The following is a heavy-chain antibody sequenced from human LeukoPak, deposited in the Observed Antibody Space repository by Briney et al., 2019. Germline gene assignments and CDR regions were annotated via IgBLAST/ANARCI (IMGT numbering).Heavy chain of an antibody. D-gene: IGHD2-8*01. J-gene: IGHJ5*02. Sequence: KPSETLSLTCTVSGGSISSYYWSWIRQPAGKGLEWIGRIYTSGSTNYNPSLKSRVTMSVDTSKNQFSLKLSSVTAADTAVYYCARYAVETSDNRFDPWGQGTLVTVSS. V-gene: IGHV4-4*07. CDR3: ARYAVETSDNRFDP. CDR1: GGSISSYY. CDR2: IYTSGST.